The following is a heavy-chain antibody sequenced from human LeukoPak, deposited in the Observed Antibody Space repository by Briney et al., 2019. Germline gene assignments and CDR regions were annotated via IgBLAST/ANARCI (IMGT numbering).Heavy chain of an antibody. CDR1: GYTFTSYA. J-gene: IGHJ6*03. V-gene: IGHV7-4-1*02. CDR2: INTNTGNP. CDR3: ARVNSGSGGNYMDV. D-gene: IGHD6-19*01. Sequence: ASVKVSCKASGYTFTSYAMNWVRQAPGQGLEWMGWINTNTGNPTYAQGFTGRFVFSLDTSVSTAYLQISRLKAEDTAVYYCARVNSGSGGNYMDVWGKGTTVTVSS.